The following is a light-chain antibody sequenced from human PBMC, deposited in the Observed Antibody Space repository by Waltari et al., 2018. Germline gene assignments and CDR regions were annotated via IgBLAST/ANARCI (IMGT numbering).Light chain of an antibody. CDR3: SSDAVSNNFYD. CDR1: GSGGS. Sequence: QSALTQPPSASGSPGQSVTISCTGTGSGGSVPWYQHLPGKAPKLLIYEVSKRPSGVPDRFSGSKSGNTASLTVSGLQAEDEGDYYCSSDAVSNNFYDFGSGTKVTVL. CDR2: EVS. J-gene: IGLJ1*01. V-gene: IGLV2-8*01.